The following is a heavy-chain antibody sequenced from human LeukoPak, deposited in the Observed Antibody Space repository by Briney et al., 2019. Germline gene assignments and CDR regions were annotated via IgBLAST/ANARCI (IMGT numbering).Heavy chain of an antibody. CDR3: ARVPPERYDSSGYTDWYFDL. D-gene: IGHD3-22*01. CDR2: IGTAGDT. Sequence: GGSLRLSCAASGFTFSSYDMHWVRQATGKGLEWVSAIGTAGDTYYPGSVKGRFTISRENAKNSLYLQMNSLRAGDTAVYYCARVPPERYDSSGYTDWYFDLWGRRTLVTVSS. CDR1: GFTFSSYD. V-gene: IGHV3-13*01. J-gene: IGHJ2*01.